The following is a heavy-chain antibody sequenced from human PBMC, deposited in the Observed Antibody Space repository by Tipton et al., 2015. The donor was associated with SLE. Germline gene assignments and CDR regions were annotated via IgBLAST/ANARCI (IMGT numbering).Heavy chain of an antibody. J-gene: IGHJ4*02. CDR1: GFTVSSNY. Sequence: SLRLSCAASGFTVSSNYMSWVRQAPGKGLEWVSVIYSGGSTYYADSLKGRFTISRDNSKNTLYLQMNSLRAEDTAVYYCARAKVRGGWFFDYWGQGTLVTVSS. D-gene: IGHD3-10*01. CDR3: ARAKVRGGWFFDY. V-gene: IGHV3-53*01. CDR2: IYSGGST.